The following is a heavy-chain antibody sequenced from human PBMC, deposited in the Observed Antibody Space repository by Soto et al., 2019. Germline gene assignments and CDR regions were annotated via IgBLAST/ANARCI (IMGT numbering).Heavy chain of an antibody. Sequence: QLQLQESGPGLVKPSETRSLTCTVSGGSISSSSYYWGWIRQPPGKGLEWIVSIYYSGSTYYNPSLKSRVTISVDTSKNQFSLKLSSVTAADTAVYYWSRHGTVVTPSWFDPWGQGTLVTVSS. CDR1: GGSISSSSYY. J-gene: IGHJ5*02. D-gene: IGHD2-21*02. CDR3: SRHGTVVTPSWFDP. V-gene: IGHV4-39*01. CDR2: IYYSGST.